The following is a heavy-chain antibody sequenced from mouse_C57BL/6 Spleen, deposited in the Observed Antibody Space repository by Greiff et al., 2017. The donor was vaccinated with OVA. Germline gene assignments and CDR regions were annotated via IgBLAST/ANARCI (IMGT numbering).Heavy chain of an antibody. V-gene: IGHV5-4*01. Sequence: EVHLVESGGGLVKPGGSLKLSCAASGFTFSSYAMSWVRQTPEKRLEWVATISDGGSYTYYPDNVKGRFTISRDNAKNNLYLQMSHLKSEDTAMYYCARDRDSNYYFDYWGQGTTLTVSS. CDR3: ARDRDSNYYFDY. CDR1: GFTFSSYA. J-gene: IGHJ2*01. CDR2: ISDGGSYT. D-gene: IGHD2-5*01.